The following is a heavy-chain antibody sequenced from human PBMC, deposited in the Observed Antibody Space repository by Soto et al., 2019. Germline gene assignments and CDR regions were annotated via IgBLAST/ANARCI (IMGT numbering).Heavy chain of an antibody. CDR1: GFTFDDYA. CDR2: ISWNSGSI. J-gene: IGHJ4*02. Sequence: EVQLVESGGGLVQPGRSLRLSCAASGFTFDDYAMHWVRQAPGKGLEWVSGISWNSGSIGYADSVKGRFTISRDNAKNSLYLQMNSLRAEDTALYYCAKDMARGYSYYFDYWGQGTLVTVSS. CDR3: AKDMARGYSYYFDY. D-gene: IGHD5-18*01. V-gene: IGHV3-9*01.